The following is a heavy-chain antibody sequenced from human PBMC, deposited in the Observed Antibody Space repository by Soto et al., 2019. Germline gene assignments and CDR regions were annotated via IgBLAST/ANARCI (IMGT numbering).Heavy chain of an antibody. Sequence: GGSLRLSCAASGFTVSSNYMSWVRQAPGKGLEWVSVIYSGGSTYYADSVKGRFTISRDNSKNTLFLQMNSLRAEDTAVDYCARALGGDGAFDIWGQGTMVTVSS. V-gene: IGHV3-66*01. CDR2: IYSGGST. D-gene: IGHD3-16*01. J-gene: IGHJ3*02. CDR1: GFTVSSNY. CDR3: ARALGGDGAFDI.